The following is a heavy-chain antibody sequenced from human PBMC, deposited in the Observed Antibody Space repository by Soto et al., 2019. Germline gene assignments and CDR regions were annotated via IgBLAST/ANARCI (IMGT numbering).Heavy chain of an antibody. CDR3: TGHFGGNPPFDY. D-gene: IGHD2-15*01. CDR1: GFTFSDYY. J-gene: IGHJ4*02. V-gene: IGHV3-11*06. Sequence: GGSLRLSCAASGFTFSDYYMSWIRQAPGKGLEWISYISTTTNYTNYADSVKGRFTISRDNAKNSLSLQMNSLRAEDTAIYYCTGHFGGNPPFDYWGPGTLVTVSS. CDR2: ISTTTNYT.